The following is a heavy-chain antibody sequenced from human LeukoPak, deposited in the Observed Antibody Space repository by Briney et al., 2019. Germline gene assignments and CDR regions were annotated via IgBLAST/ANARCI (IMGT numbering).Heavy chain of an antibody. Sequence: PSETLSLTCAVYGGSLSGYYWSWIRQPPGKGLEWTGEINHSGSTNYNPSLKSRVTISVDTSKNQFSLKLSSVTAADTAVYYCATYYDSSGTDYWGQGTLVTVSS. V-gene: IGHV4-34*01. CDR2: INHSGST. CDR1: GGSLSGYY. J-gene: IGHJ4*02. CDR3: ATYYDSSGTDY. D-gene: IGHD3-22*01.